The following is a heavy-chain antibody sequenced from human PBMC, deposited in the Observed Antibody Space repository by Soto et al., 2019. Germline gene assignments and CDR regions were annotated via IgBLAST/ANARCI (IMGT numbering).Heavy chain of an antibody. Sequence: SETLSLTCSVSGGSISGYYWSWIRQTPEKGLEWIGYIYYSGSTNYNPSLKSRVTMLIDMSKNQFSLHLNSVTPQDTAVYYCARGPSPLAYWGRGTVVTVSS. D-gene: IGHD6-6*01. V-gene: IGHV4-59*12. CDR2: IYYSGST. CDR3: ARGPSPLAY. CDR1: GGSISGYY. J-gene: IGHJ4*02.